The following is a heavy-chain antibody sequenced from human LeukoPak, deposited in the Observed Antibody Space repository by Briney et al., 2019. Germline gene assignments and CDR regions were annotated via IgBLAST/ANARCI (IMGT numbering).Heavy chain of an antibody. J-gene: IGHJ4*02. D-gene: IGHD5-24*01. Sequence: GGSLRLSCAASGFTFSSYWMHWVRQAPGKGLVWVSRISSDGSSTSYADSVKGRFTISRDNAKNTVYLQMNSLRAEDTAVYYCASGMAGYFDLWGQGTLVTVSS. CDR1: GFTFSSYW. V-gene: IGHV3-74*01. CDR2: ISSDGSST. CDR3: ASGMAGYFDL.